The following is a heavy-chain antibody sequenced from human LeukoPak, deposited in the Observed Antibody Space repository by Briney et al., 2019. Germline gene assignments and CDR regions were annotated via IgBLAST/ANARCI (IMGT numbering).Heavy chain of an antibody. V-gene: IGHV4-59*01. CDR1: GDSISSYY. CDR2: IYYSGST. J-gene: IGHJ6*03. Sequence: SETLSLACSVSGDSISSYYWSWIRQPPGKGLEWIGYIYYSGSTNYNPSLKSRVTISVDTSKNQFSLKLSCVTAADTAVYYCARAPTGITMVRRVIINPGGYYYYMDVWGKGTTVTISS. D-gene: IGHD3-10*01. CDR3: ARAPTGITMVRRVIINPGGYYYYMDV.